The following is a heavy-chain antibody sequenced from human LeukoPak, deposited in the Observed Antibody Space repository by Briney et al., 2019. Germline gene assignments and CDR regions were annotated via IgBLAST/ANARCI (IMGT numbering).Heavy chain of an antibody. CDR1: GGSFSGYY. CDR2: INHSGST. V-gene: IGHV4-34*01. J-gene: IGHJ3*02. CDR3: VRDSRPFDI. Sequence: KPSETLSLTCAVYGGSFSGYYWSWIRQPPGKGLEWIGEINHSGSTNYNPSLKSRVTISVDTSKNQFSLKLSSVTAADTAVYYCVRDSRPFDIWGQGTMVTVSS.